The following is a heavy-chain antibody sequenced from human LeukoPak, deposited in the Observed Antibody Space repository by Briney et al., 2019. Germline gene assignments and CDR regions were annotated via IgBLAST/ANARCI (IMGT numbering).Heavy chain of an antibody. CDR3: VKDARHTSGWYFFDY. V-gene: IGHV3-23*01. CDR2: SSGCVGSS. D-gene: IGHD6-19*01. J-gene: IGHJ4*02. Sequence: GGSLRLSCAASGFSFSNQAMGWVRHDSGKWLEWVSDSSGCVGSSCYTDSVKSRFTISRDNSKNTLFLQMISLRAGDTAVYYCVKDARHTSGWYFFDYWGQGTRVTVSS. CDR1: GFSFSNQA.